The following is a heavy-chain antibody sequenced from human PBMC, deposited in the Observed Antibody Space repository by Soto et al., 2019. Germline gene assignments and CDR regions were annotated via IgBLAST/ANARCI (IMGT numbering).Heavy chain of an antibody. CDR3: ALEPTGTAGFDY. CDR1: GHTFTGHH. D-gene: IGHD2-21*02. Sequence: QVQMVQSGAEVKKPGASVKVSCKASGHTFTGHHMHWVRQAPGQGLEWMGLIDLDIGDTKYAQNLQRRVASTSETSITTAYMELRGLRSDDTAVDYGALEPTGTAGFDYWGQGTLVTVSS. J-gene: IGHJ4*02. CDR2: IDLDIGDT. V-gene: IGHV1-2*02.